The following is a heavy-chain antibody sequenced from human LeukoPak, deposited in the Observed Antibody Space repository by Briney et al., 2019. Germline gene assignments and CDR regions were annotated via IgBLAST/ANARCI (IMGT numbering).Heavy chain of an antibody. Sequence: SQTLSLTCTVSGGSISSGGYYWSWIRQPPGKGLEWIGYIYHSGSTYYNPSLKSRVTISVDRSKNQFSLKLSSVTAADTAVYYCARDYPRYSSSSGDWFDPWGQGTLVTVSS. D-gene: IGHD6-6*01. V-gene: IGHV4-30-2*01. CDR3: ARDYPRYSSSSGDWFDP. J-gene: IGHJ5*02. CDR2: IYHSGST. CDR1: GGSISSGGYY.